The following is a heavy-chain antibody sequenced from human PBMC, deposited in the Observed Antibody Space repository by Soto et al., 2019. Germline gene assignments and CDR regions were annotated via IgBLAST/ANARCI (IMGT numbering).Heavy chain of an antibody. J-gene: IGHJ4*02. CDR3: ARDGDYVWGSYRKYFDY. CDR2: IWYDGSNK. Sequence: GGSLRLSCAASGFTFSSYGMHWVRQAPGKGLEWVAVIWYDGSNKYYADSVKGRFTISRDNSKNTLYLQMNSLRAEDTAVYYCARDGDYVWGSYRKYFDYWGQGTLVTVSS. D-gene: IGHD3-16*02. CDR1: GFTFSSYG. V-gene: IGHV3-33*01.